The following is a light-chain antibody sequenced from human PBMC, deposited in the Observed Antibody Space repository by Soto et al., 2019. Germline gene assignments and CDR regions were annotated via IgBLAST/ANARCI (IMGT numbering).Light chain of an antibody. CDR1: QSVSSSY. J-gene: IGKJ4*01. V-gene: IGKV3-20*01. CDR3: NHSRTS. CDR2: GAS. Sequence: EIVLTQSPGTLSLSPGERATLSCRASQSVSSSYLAWYQQKPGQAPRQLIYGASSRATGIPDRFSGSGSGTNFTRTITRLEAEYFALYYYNHSRTSFGGGTRVEIK.